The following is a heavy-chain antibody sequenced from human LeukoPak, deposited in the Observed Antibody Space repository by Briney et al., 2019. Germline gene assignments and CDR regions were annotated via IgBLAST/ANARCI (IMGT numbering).Heavy chain of an antibody. CDR3: ARAQYSGYDATRKWYDY. J-gene: IGHJ4*02. D-gene: IGHD5-12*01. CDR1: GFTFSSYG. CDR2: ISYDGSNK. V-gene: IGHV3-30*03. Sequence: PGGSLRLSCAASGFTFSSYGMHWVRQAPGKGLEWVAVISYDGSNKYYADSVKGRFTISRDNSKNTLYLQMNSLRAEDTAVYYCARAQYSGYDATRKWYDYWGQGTLVTVSS.